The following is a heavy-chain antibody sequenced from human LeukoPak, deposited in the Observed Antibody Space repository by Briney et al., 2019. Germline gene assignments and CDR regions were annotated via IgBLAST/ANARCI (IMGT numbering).Heavy chain of an antibody. Sequence: PGGSLRLSCAASGFTCSSYSMNWVRQAPGKGLEWVSSISSSSSYIYYADSVKGRFTISRDNAKNSLYLQMNSLRAEDTAVYYCARDRRREVLTQDYWGQGTLVTVSS. CDR1: GFTCSSYS. CDR3: ARDRRREVLTQDY. J-gene: IGHJ4*02. V-gene: IGHV3-21*01. CDR2: ISSSSSYI. D-gene: IGHD1-14*01.